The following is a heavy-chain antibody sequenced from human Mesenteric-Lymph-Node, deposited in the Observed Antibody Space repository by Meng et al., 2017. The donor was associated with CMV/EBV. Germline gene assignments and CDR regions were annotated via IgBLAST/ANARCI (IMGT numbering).Heavy chain of an antibody. CDR2: IWYDGSNK. J-gene: IGHJ4*02. D-gene: IGHD3-10*01. V-gene: IGHV3-33*01. Sequence: CEVCGFTFSSYGMHWVRQAPGKGLEWVAVIWYDGSNKYYADSVKGRFTISRDNSKNTLYLQMNSLRAEDTAVYYCAREGAGIPYFDYWGQGTLVTVSS. CDR3: AREGAGIPYFDY. CDR1: GFTFSSYG.